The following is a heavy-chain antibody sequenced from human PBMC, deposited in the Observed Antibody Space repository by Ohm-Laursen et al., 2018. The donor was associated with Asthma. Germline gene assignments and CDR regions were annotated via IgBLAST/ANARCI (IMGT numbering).Heavy chain of an antibody. J-gene: IGHJ6*02. CDR2: ISWNSGGI. CDR1: GFTFEDYA. D-gene: IGHD3-10*01. Sequence: SLRLSCAASGFTFEDYAMHWVRQAPGKGLEWVSGISWNSGGIGYADSVKGRFTISRDNAKNSLYLQMDSLGPKDTALYYCAKDVKAYYGSGSYYAYHGMDVWGLGTTVTVSS. CDR3: AKDVKAYYGSGSYYAYHGMDV. V-gene: IGHV3-9*01.